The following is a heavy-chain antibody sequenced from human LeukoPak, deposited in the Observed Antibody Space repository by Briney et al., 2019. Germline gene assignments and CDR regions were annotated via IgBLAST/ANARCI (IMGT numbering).Heavy chain of an antibody. V-gene: IGHV6-1*01. CDR3: ARGKGYYDSSGYADVGAFDI. D-gene: IGHD3-22*01. J-gene: IGHJ3*02. CDR1: GDSVSSNSAA. Sequence: SQTLSLTFAISGDSVSSNSAAWNWIRQSPSRGLEWLGRTYYRSKWYSDYAVSVKSRITINPDTSRNQFSLQLNSVTPEDTAVYYCARGKGYYDSSGYADVGAFDIWGQGTMVTVSS. CDR2: TYYRSKWYS.